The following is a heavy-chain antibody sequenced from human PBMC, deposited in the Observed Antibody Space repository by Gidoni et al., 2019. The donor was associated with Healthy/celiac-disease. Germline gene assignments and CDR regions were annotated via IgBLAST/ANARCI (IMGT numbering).Heavy chain of an antibody. CDR2: IIPILGTA. CDR1: GGTFSSHA. CDR3: ASGDGDYSGVDV. V-gene: IGHV1-69*01. J-gene: IGHJ6*04. Sequence: QVQLVQSGAAVKKPGSSVKVPCKASGGTFSSHAISWVRQAPGKGLEWMGGIIPILGTANYAQKFQGRVTITADESTSTAYMELSSLRSEDTAVYYCASGDGDYSGVDVWGKGTTVTVSS. D-gene: IGHD4-17*01.